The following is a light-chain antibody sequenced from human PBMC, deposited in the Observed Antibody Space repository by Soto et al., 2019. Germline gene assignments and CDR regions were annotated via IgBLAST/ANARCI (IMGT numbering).Light chain of an antibody. V-gene: IGKV1-5*01. J-gene: IGKJ1*01. CDR2: DAS. CDR3: QQYNSYSGT. Sequence: DIQMTQSPSTLSASVGDRVTITCRASQSISNWLAWYQQKPGKAPKLLTYDASSLESGVPSRFSGSGSGTEFTLTISSLQPDDFATYYCQQYNSYSGTFGQGTKVDI. CDR1: QSISNW.